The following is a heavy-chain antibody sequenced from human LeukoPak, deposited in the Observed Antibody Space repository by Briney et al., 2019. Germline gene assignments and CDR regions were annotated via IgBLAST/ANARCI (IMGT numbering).Heavy chain of an antibody. D-gene: IGHD3-10*01. CDR1: GGSISSSSYC. V-gene: IGHV4-39*07. CDR2: IYSSGTT. J-gene: IGHJ6*03. Sequence: SETLSLTCTVSGGSISSSSYCWGWIRQPPGKGLEWIGTIYSSGTTYYNPSLKSRVTISVDTSKNQFSLKLSSVTAADTAVYYCARRAVRGFWAPPRNPSYYYYMDVWGKGTTVTISS. CDR3: ARRAVRGFWAPPRNPSYYYYMDV.